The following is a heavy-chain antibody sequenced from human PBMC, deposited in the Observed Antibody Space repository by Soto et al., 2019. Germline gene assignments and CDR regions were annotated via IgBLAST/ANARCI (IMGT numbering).Heavy chain of an antibody. CDR1: GGSITSSGYY. Sequence: QVQLQESGPGLVKPSQILSLTCTVSGGSITSSGYYWSWIRQHPGEGLEWIGFTSNSGSTSYNPSLKSSVTIAVDSSSNQFSLNLKSVTAADTAVYYRARGGGSTKVDYWGQGTLVTVSP. CDR2: TSNSGST. J-gene: IGHJ4*02. V-gene: IGHV4-31*01. CDR3: ARGGGSTKVDY. D-gene: IGHD2-2*01.